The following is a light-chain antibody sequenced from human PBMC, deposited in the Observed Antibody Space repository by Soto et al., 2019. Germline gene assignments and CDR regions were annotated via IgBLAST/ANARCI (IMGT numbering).Light chain of an antibody. J-gene: IGKJ4*01. V-gene: IGKV3-20*01. CDR2: GAS. CDR1: RSISTY. Sequence: ETVFTQSPSTLSLSPGERATLSCRASRSISTYLAWYQQKPGQAPRLLIYGASTRATGVPARFSGWGSGTDFTLTISRLEPEDSAVFYCQQYGTSSPTFGGGTKVDIK. CDR3: QQYGTSSPT.